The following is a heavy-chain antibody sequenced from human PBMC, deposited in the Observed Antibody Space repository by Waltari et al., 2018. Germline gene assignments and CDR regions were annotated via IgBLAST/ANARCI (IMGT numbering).Heavy chain of an antibody. V-gene: IGHV3-23*01. CDR2: INNGGVDR. Sequence: EVHLLESGGGVAQPGGSLRLSCAASGFTFPDYAMSWVRQTPERGLEWVSGINNGGVDRYYTDSVKGRFTISRDNSKNTLYLQMSSLRAEDTAVYYCAKEIGALGTPVFDYWGQGTLVSVSS. CDR1: GFTFPDYA. CDR3: AKEIGALGTPVFDY. J-gene: IGHJ4*02. D-gene: IGHD6-13*01.